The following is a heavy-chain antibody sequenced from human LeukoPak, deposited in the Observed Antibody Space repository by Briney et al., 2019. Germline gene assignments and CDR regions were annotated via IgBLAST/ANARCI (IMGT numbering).Heavy chain of an antibody. CDR2: IYYSGST. V-gene: IGHV4-59*01. CDR3: ARGIAVAGSDY. CDR1: GGSISSYY. D-gene: IGHD6-19*01. J-gene: IGHJ4*02. Sequence: SETLSLTCTVSGGSISSYYWSWIRQPPGKGLEWIGYIYYSGSTNYNPSLKSRVTISVDTSKNQFSLKLGSVTAADTAVYYCARGIAVAGSDYWGQGTLVTVSS.